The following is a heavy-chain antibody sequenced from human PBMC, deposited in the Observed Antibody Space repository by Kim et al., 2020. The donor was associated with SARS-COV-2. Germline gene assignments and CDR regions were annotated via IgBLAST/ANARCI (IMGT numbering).Heavy chain of an antibody. Sequence: GESLKISCKGSGYSFTSYWIGWVRQMPGKGLEWMGIIYPGDSDTRYSPSFQGQVTISADKSISTAYLQWSSLKASDTAMYYCARQGERRDGYNLYYYYGMDDWGQGTTVTVSS. V-gene: IGHV5-51*01. J-gene: IGHJ6*02. CDR2: IYPGDSDT. CDR3: ARQGERRDGYNLYYYYGMDD. D-gene: IGHD5-12*01. CDR1: GYSFTSYW.